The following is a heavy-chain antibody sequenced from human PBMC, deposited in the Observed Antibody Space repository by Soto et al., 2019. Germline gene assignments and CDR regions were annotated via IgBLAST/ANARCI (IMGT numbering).Heavy chain of an antibody. Sequence: PSPTLSLACAIAGDSVSSNSAAWNWIRHSPSSGLEWLGRTYYRSQWFNDYAVSMRSRITIKADTTKNQFFLQVNSATPEDPAVYYCATWRFDHWGQGTPVTVSS. V-gene: IGHV6-1*01. CDR1: GDSVSSNSAA. J-gene: IGHJ4*02. CDR2: TYYRSQWFN. CDR3: ATWRFDH.